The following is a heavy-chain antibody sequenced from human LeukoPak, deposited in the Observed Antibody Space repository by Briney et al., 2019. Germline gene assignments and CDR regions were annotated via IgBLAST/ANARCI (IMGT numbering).Heavy chain of an antibody. Sequence: GASMKVSCKASGYTFTAYSLHWVRQAPGQGLEWMGRINPNSGGTNCGQKVQGRVTMSRDTSISTAYMELSSLTSDDTAVYYCARVDPTNIAVHYWGQGTLVTVSS. D-gene: IGHD2-15*01. CDR1: GYTFTAYS. J-gene: IGHJ4*02. CDR2: INPNSGGT. V-gene: IGHV1-2*02. CDR3: ARVDPTNIAVHY.